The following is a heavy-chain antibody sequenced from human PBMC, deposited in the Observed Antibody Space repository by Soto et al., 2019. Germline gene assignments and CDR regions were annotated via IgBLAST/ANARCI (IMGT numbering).Heavy chain of an antibody. CDR1: VGIFRRYY. D-gene: IGHD3-16*02. Sequence: EALSVSCTGSVGIFRRYYYRVSRQLPGKGLEWIGEINHSGSTNYNPSLKSRVTISVDTSKNQFSLKLSSVTAADTAVYYCARGPAGLSLGELSYYYFDYWGQGTLVS. V-gene: IGHV4-34*01. J-gene: IGHJ4*02. CDR2: INHSGST. CDR3: ARGPAGLSLGELSYYYFDY.